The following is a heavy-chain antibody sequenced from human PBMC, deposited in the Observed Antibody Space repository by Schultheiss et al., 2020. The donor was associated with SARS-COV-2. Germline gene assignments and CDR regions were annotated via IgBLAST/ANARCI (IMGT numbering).Heavy chain of an antibody. CDR1: GFTFSNYA. D-gene: IGHD3/OR15-3a*01. CDR3: AKQKGGFLDWPDY. Sequence: GGSLRLSCAASGFTFSNYAMHWVRQAPGKGLEWVSAISGSGGSTYYADSVKGRFTISRDNSKNTLYLQMNSLRAEDTAVYYCAKQKGGFLDWPDYWGQGTLVTVSS. V-gene: IGHV3-23*01. CDR2: ISGSGGST. J-gene: IGHJ4*02.